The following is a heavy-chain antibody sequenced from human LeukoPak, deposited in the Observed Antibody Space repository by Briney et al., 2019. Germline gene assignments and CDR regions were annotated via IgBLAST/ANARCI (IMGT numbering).Heavy chain of an antibody. D-gene: IGHD1-20*01. V-gene: IGHV1-69*05. CDR2: FIPIFGTA. CDR1: GGTFSRYA. Sequence: SVKVSCKTSGGTFSRYAISWVRQAPGQGLEWMGRFIPIFGTANYALKFQGRVSITTDESTSTAYMELSSLRSDDTAVYYCARDLGISGTYDNYCFDHWGQGTLATVSS. J-gene: IGHJ4*02. CDR3: ARDLGISGTYDNYCFDH.